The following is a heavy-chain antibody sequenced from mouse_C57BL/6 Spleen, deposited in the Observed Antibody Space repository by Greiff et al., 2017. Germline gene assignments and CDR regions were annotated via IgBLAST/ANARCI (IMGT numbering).Heavy chain of an antibody. J-gene: IGHJ2*01. V-gene: IGHV1-62-2*01. CDR2: FYPGSGSI. Sequence: VKLVESGAELVKPGASVKLSCKASGYTFTEYTIHWVKQRSGQGLEWIGWFYPGSGSIKYNEKFKDKATLTADKSSSTVYMELRRLTSEDSAVYFCARHGYGSSYRYYFDYWGQGTTLTVSS. CDR3: ARHGYGSSYRYYFDY. D-gene: IGHD1-1*01. CDR1: GYTFTEYT.